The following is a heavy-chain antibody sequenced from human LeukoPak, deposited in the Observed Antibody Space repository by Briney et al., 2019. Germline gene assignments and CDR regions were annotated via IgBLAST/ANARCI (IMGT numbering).Heavy chain of an antibody. CDR1: GGSISSGGYS. V-gene: IGHV4-30-2*01. CDR2: IYHSRST. D-gene: IGHD3-10*01. CDR3: ARDLWFGEFLGY. J-gene: IGHJ4*02. Sequence: SQTLSLTCAVSGGSISSGGYSWSWIRQPPGKGLEWIGYIYHSRSTYYNPSLKSRVTISVDRSKNQFSLKLSSVTAADTAVYYCARDLWFGEFLGYWGQGTLVTVSS.